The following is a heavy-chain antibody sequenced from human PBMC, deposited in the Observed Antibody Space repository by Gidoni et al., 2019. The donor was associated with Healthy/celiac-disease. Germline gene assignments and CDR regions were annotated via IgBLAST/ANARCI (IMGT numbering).Heavy chain of an antibody. V-gene: IGHV4-39*07. J-gene: IGHJ4*02. D-gene: IGHD4-17*01. CDR3: ARDGATVTNGNLFDY. Sequence: YNPSLKSRVTISVDTSKNQFSLKLSSVTAADTAVYYCARDGATVTNGNLFDYWGQGTLVTVSS.